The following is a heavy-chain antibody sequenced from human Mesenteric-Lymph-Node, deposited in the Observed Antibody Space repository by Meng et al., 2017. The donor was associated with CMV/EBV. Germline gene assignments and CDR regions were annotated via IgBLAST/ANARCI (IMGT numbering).Heavy chain of an antibody. D-gene: IGHD2-2*01. V-gene: IGHV3-21*01. CDR2: ISSSSSYM. J-gene: IGHJ6*02. Sequence: WVRQAPGKGLEWVSSISSSSSYMYYADSVKGRFTISRDNAKHSLYLQMNSLRAEDTAVYYCARDQGPSVVPAAMLVSGGHGGYGMDVWGQGTTVTISS. CDR3: ARDQGPSVVPAAMLVSGGHGGYGMDV.